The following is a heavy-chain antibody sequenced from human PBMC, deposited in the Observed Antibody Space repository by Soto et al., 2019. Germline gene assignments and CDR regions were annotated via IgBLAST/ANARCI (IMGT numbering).Heavy chain of an antibody. V-gene: IGHV4-59*01. D-gene: IGHD3-22*01. J-gene: IGHJ3*02. CDR2: IYYSGST. CDR3: ARDQYYYDSSGNGAFDI. Sequence: SETLSFTCNPPGGSISSYYWSWIRQPPGKGLEWTGYIYYSGSTNSNHSLKRRVTISVDTSKNQFSLKLSSVTAADTAVYYCARDQYYYDSSGNGAFDIWGQGTMVTVSS. CDR1: GGSISSYY.